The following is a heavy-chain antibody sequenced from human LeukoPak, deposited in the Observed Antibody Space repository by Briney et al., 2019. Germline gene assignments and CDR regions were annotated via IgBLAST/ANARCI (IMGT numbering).Heavy chain of an antibody. D-gene: IGHD5-18*01. CDR3: ARSDRPSWIQLWFDY. CDR1: GYTFTSYG. Sequence: GASVKVSCKASGYTFTSYGISWVRQAPGQGLEWMGWISAYNGNTNYAQKLQGRVTMTTDTSTSTAYMELRSLRSDDTAVYYCARSDRPSWIQLWFDYWGQGTLVTVSS. J-gene: IGHJ5*01. V-gene: IGHV1-18*01. CDR2: ISAYNGNT.